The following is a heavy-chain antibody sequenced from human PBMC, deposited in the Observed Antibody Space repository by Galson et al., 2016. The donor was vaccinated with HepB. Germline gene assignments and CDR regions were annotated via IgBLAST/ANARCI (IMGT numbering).Heavy chain of an antibody. D-gene: IGHD3-10*01. V-gene: IGHV5-51*01. J-gene: IGHJ6*02. CDR3: APCRVVRTYRVGMDF. CDR2: IYPGDSDT. CDR1: GYIFSNYW. Sequence: QSGAEVKKPEESLKISCKGSGYIFSNYWIGWVRQMPGKGLEWMGIIYPGDSDTRYSPSFQGQITISADKSISTAYLQWSSLKASDSAMYYCAPCRVVRTYRVGMDFWGQGTPVTVSS.